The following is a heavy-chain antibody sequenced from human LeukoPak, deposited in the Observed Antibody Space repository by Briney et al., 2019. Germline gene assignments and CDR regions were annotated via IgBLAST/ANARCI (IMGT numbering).Heavy chain of an antibody. D-gene: IGHD4-17*01. CDR3: AFPGDYGPFDY. CDR2: IKQDGSEK. J-gene: IGHJ4*02. V-gene: IGHV3-7*01. Sequence: GGSLRLSCAASGFTFSSYAMSWVRQAPGKGLEWVANIKQDGSEKYYVDSVKGRFTISRDNAKNSLYLQINSLRAEDTAVYYCAFPGDYGPFDYWGQGTLVTVSS. CDR1: GFTFSSYA.